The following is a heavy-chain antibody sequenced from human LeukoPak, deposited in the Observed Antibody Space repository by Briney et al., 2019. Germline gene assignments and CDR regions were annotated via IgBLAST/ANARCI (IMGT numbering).Heavy chain of an antibody. CDR1: GGSINSSDHY. J-gene: IGHJ4*02. CDR3: ARAGDYYDSSGYYYFDY. Sequence: SETLSLTCTVSGGSINSSDHYWAWIRQPPGKGLEWIGSIYHSGSTYYNPSLKSRVTISVDTSKNQLSLKLSSVTAPDTAVYYCARAGDYYDSSGYYYFDYWGQGTLVTVSS. D-gene: IGHD3-22*01. V-gene: IGHV4-39*07. CDR2: IYHSGST.